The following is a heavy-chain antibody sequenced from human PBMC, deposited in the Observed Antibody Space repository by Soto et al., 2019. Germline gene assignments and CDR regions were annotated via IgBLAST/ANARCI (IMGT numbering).Heavy chain of an antibody. Sequence: EVQVLEAGGGLVQPGGSLRLSCAASGFTFSSYAMSWVRQAPGKGLEWVSAISGSGGSTYYADSVKGRFTISRDNSKNTLYLQMNSLRAEDTAVYYCAKDLVSSSGWYYFDYWGQGTLVTVSS. V-gene: IGHV3-23*01. J-gene: IGHJ4*02. D-gene: IGHD6-19*01. CDR2: ISGSGGST. CDR3: AKDLVSSSGWYYFDY. CDR1: GFTFSSYA.